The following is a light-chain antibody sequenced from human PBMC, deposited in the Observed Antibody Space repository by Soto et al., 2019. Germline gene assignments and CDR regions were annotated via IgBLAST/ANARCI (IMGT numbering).Light chain of an antibody. CDR3: QQLNSYPALT. CDR2: AAS. CDR1: QGISSY. V-gene: IGKV1-9*01. J-gene: IGKJ4*01. Sequence: DIPLTQSPSFLSASVGDRVTITCRASQGISSYLAWYQQKPGKAPKLLIYAASTLQSGVPSRFSGSGSGTEFTLTISSLQPEDFATNYCQQLNSYPALTFGGGTKVEIK.